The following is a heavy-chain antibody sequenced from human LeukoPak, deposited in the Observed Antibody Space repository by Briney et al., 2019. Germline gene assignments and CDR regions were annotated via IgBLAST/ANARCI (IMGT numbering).Heavy chain of an antibody. CDR2: INHSGST. D-gene: IGHD1-26*01. V-gene: IGHV4-34*01. J-gene: IGHJ4*02. CDR3: ARGSGSYSLYYFDY. Sequence: SGTLSLTCAVYGGSFSGYYWSWIRQPPGKGLEWIGEINHSGSTNYNPSLKSRVTISVDTSKNQFSLKLSSVTAADTAVYYCARGSGSYSLYYFDYWGQGTLVTVSS. CDR1: GGSFSGYY.